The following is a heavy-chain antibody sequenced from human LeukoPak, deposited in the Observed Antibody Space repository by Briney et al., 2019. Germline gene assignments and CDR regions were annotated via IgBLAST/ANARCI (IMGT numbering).Heavy chain of an antibody. CDR3: ARDAIVLGVGYYFDY. J-gene: IGHJ4*02. D-gene: IGHD2-8*01. CDR1: GFTFSSYW. CDR2: IKQDGSEK. V-gene: IGHV3-7*03. Sequence: PGGSLRLSCAASGFTFSSYWMSWVRQAPGKGLEWVANIKQDGSEKYYVDTVKGRFTISRDNAKNSLYLQMNSLRAEFTAVYYCARDAIVLGVGYYFDYWGQGTLVTVSS.